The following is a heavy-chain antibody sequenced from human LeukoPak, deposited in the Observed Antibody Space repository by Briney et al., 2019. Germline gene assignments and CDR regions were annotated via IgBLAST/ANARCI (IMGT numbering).Heavy chain of an antibody. CDR1: GFTFSSNV. CDR3: ARSGGVLRYFDPLDY. J-gene: IGHJ4*02. Sequence: GGSLRLSCAASGFTFSSNVMIWVRQAPGKGLEWVSSIPASGGSTYYADSVKGRFTISRDNSKNSLYLQMNSLRAEDTAVYYCARSGGVLRYFDPLDYWGQGTLVTVSS. D-gene: IGHD3-9*01. V-gene: IGHV3-23*01. CDR2: IPASGGST.